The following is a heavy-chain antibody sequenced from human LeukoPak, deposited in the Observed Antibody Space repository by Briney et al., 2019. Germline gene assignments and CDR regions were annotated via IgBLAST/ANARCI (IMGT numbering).Heavy chain of an antibody. D-gene: IGHD2-2*02. CDR1: GYTLTELS. CDR2: FDPEDGET. V-gene: IGHV1-24*01. Sequence: ASVKVSCKVSGYTLTELSMHWVRQAPGKGLEWMGGFDPEDGETIYAQKFQGRVTMTEDTSTDTAYMELSSLRSEDTAVYYCARDPYCSSTSCYTFFDYWGQGTLVTVSS. CDR3: ARDPYCSSTSCYTFFDY. J-gene: IGHJ4*02.